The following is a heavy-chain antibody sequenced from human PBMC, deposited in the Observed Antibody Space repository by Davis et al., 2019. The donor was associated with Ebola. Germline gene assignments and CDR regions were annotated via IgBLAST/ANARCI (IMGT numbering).Heavy chain of an antibody. J-gene: IGHJ4*02. CDR3: ARDRGTATAPRGRFDY. Sequence: GGSLRLSCAASGFTFRSYAMNWVRQAPGKGLEWVAHISSSSSTIYYADSVKGRFTISRDNAKKSLFLQMNSLRDEDAAVYYCARDRGTATAPRGRFDYWGQGTLVTVSS. CDR1: GFTFRSYA. V-gene: IGHV3-48*02. CDR2: ISSSSSTI. D-gene: IGHD4-17*01.